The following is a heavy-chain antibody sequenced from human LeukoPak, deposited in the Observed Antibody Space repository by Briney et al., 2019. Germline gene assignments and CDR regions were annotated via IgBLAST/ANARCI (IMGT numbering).Heavy chain of an antibody. Sequence: PGGSLRLSCAASGFTFSSYWMSWVRQAPGKGLEWVSVVSGSGGTTYCADSVRGRFTISRDNSKNTLYLQMNSLRAEDTAVYYCAKDKDFWSGYYVPGFDIWGQGTMVTVSS. CDR3: AKDKDFWSGYYVPGFDI. J-gene: IGHJ3*02. D-gene: IGHD3-3*01. CDR2: VSGSGGTT. CDR1: GFTFSSYW. V-gene: IGHV3-23*01.